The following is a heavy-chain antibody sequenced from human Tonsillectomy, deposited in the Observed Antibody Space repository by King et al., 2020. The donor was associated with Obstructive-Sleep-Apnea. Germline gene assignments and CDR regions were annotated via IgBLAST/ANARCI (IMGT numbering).Heavy chain of an antibody. CDR1: GYTFTGYY. J-gene: IGHJ5*02. D-gene: IGHD2-21*01. CDR3: ARWGAFASPFFPNCFDP. Sequence: HVQLVESGAEVKKPGASVKVSCKASGYTFTGYYMHWVRQAPGQGPEWMGWININSGGTNYAQKFQGRVTVTRDTYINTAYMELSVLRSDDTAVYYCARWGAFASPFFPNCFDPWGQGPPVTVSS. V-gene: IGHV1-2*02. CDR2: ININSGGT.